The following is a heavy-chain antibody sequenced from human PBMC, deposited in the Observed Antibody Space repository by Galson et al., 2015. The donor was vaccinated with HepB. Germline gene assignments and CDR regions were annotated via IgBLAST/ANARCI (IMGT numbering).Heavy chain of an antibody. CDR3: ARDFWEYCRSTSCPPSYYYYYGMDV. CDR1: GGTFSSYA. CDR2: IIPIFGTA. V-gene: IGHV1-69*13. Sequence: SVKVSCKASGGTFSSYAISWVRQAPGQGLEWMGGIIPIFGTANYAQKFQGRVTITADESTSTAYMELSSLRSEDTAVYYCARDFWEYCRSTSCPPSYYYYYGMDVWGQGTTVTVSS. J-gene: IGHJ6*02. D-gene: IGHD2-2*01.